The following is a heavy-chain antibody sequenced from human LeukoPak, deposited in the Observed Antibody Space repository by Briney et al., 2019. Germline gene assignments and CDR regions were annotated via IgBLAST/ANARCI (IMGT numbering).Heavy chain of an antibody. J-gene: IGHJ5*02. CDR1: GFTFSSYE. V-gene: IGHV3-48*03. CDR3: ASPAGVNPILGYSNGWYFRT. D-gene: IGHD6-19*01. CDR2: ISSSGSRI. Sequence: GGSLRLSCAASGFTFSSYEMNWVRQAPGKGLEWVSYISSSGSRIYFADSVKGRFAISRDNAKNSLYLQMNSLRAEDTAVYYCASPAGVNPILGYSNGWYFRTWGQGTLVTVSS.